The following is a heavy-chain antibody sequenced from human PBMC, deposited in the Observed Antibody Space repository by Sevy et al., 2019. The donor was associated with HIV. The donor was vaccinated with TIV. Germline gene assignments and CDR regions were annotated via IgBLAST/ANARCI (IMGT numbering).Heavy chain of an antibody. CDR3: AGENAWGRGYS. D-gene: IGHD1-26*01. V-gene: IGHV4-59*08. CDR2: IYYNGHI. Sequence: SETLSLTCTVSGGSITSLYWNWIRQPPGKGLEWFANIYYNGHINYNPSLKSRFTLSIDTSKNQFSLRLSSVTAADTAMYYCAGENAWGRGYSWGQGTLVTVSS. J-gene: IGHJ4*02. CDR1: GGSITSLY.